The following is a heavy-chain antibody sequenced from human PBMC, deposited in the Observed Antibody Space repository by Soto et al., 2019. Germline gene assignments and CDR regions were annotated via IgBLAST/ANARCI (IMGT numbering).Heavy chain of an antibody. Sequence: QVQLVQSGAEVKKPGSSVKVSCKASGGTFSSYTISWVRQAPGQGLEWVGRIIPILGIANYAQKFQGRVTITADKSTSTAYMELSSLRSEDTAVYYCASRGSKLGYCSGGSCLDAFDIWGQGTMVTVSS. CDR2: IIPILGIA. J-gene: IGHJ3*02. CDR1: GGTFSSYT. D-gene: IGHD2-15*01. CDR3: ASRGSKLGYCSGGSCLDAFDI. V-gene: IGHV1-69*02.